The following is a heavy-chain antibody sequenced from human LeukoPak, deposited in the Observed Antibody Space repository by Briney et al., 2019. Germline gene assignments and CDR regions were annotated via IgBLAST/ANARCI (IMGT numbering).Heavy chain of an antibody. J-gene: IGHJ4*02. CDR3: AKDTADYCALGTCSGGFDS. CDR1: GFTFSNHN. V-gene: IGHV3-48*04. CDR2: ISGRGEAI. Sequence: GGSLRLSCAASGFTFSNHNMDWVRQAPGKGLEWISYISGRGEAIFYADSVQGRFTISRDNAKNSLYLQMNSLRPEDTALYYCAKDTADYCALGTCSGGFDSWGQGTLVTVSS. D-gene: IGHD3-10*02.